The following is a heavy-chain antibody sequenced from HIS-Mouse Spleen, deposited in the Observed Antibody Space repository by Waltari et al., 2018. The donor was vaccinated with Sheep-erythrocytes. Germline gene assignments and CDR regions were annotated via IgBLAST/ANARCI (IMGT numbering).Heavy chain of an antibody. CDR1: GFSFDDYA. CDR3: AKDISRNIVVVPAAVGDY. D-gene: IGHD2-2*01. Sequence: TASGFSFDDYAMHWVRQAPGKGLEWVSGISWNSGSIGYADSVKGRLPSSRDNAKNSLYLQMNSLRAEDTALYYCAKDISRNIVVVPAAVGDYWGQGTLVTVSS. J-gene: IGHJ4*02. CDR2: ISWNSGSI. V-gene: IGHV3-9*01.